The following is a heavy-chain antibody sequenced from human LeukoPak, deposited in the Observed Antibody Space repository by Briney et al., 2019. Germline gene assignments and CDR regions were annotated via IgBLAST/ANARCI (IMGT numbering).Heavy chain of an antibody. D-gene: IGHD4-17*01. Sequence: GGSLRLSCAASGFTFSSYAMSWVRQAPGKGLEWVSAISGSGGSTYYADSVEGRFTISRDNSKNTLYLQMNSLRAEDTAVYYCAKASKVRSYYYYYMDVWGKGTTVTVSS. V-gene: IGHV3-23*01. CDR1: GFTFSSYA. CDR2: ISGSGGST. J-gene: IGHJ6*03. CDR3: AKASKVRSYYYYYMDV.